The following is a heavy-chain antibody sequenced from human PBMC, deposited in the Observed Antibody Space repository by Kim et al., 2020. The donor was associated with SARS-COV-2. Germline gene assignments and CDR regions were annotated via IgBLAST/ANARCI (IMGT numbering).Heavy chain of an antibody. D-gene: IGHD6-13*01. CDR3: ARLFSSSWYEGDY. J-gene: IGHJ4*02. V-gene: IGHV1-8*01. CDR2: MNPNSGNT. Sequence: ASVKVSCKASGYTFTSYDINWVRQATGQGLEWMGWMNPNSGNTGYAQKFQGRVTMTRNISISTAYMELSSLRSEDTAVYYCARLFSSSWYEGDYWGQGTLVTVSS. CDR1: GYTFTSYD.